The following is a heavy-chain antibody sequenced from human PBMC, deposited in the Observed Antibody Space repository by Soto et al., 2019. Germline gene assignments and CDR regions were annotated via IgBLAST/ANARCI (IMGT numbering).Heavy chain of an antibody. CDR2: INPSGGST. CDR1: GYTFTSYY. V-gene: IGHV1-46*01. CDR3: AREGNYYDSSGYYRPLYY. J-gene: IGHJ4*02. Sequence: GASVKVSCKASGYTFTSYYMHWVRQAPGQGLEWMGIINPSGGSTSYAQKFQGRVTMTRDTSTSTVYMGLSSLRSEDTAVYYCAREGNYYDSSGYYRPLYYWGQGTLVTVSS. D-gene: IGHD3-22*01.